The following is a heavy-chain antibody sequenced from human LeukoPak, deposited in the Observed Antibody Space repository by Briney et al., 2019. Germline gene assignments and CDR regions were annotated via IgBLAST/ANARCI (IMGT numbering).Heavy chain of an antibody. CDR3: ARGARGQIIAAAVG. J-gene: IGHJ4*02. Sequence: GGSLRLSCAASGFTFSSYAMSWVRQAPGKGLVWVSRINSDGSSTSYADSVKGRFTISRDNAKNTLYLQMNSLRAEDTAVYYCARGARGQIIAAAVGWGQGTLVTVSS. CDR2: INSDGSST. CDR1: GFTFSSYA. D-gene: IGHD6-13*01. V-gene: IGHV3-74*01.